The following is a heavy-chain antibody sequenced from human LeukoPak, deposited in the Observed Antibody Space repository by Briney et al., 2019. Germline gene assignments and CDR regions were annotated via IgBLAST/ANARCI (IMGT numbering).Heavy chain of an antibody. Sequence: GGSLRLFCAASGFTFSRYSMNWVRQAPGKGLEGVSSISSSSSYIYYADSVKGRFTISRDNAKNSLYLQMNSLRAEDTAVYYCARDRNWDYVFDYWGQGTLVTVSS. D-gene: IGHD1-7*01. V-gene: IGHV3-21*01. CDR2: ISSSSSYI. CDR1: GFTFSRYS. J-gene: IGHJ4*02. CDR3: ARDRNWDYVFDY.